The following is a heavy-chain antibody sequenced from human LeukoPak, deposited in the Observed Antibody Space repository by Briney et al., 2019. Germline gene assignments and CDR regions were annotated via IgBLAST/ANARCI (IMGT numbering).Heavy chain of an antibody. D-gene: IGHD2-15*01. CDR3: ARQPSLSYCSGGTCWFDP. Sequence: PSETLSLTCTVSGGSISSSSYYWGWIRQPPGKGLAGIGSIFYSGITYYNPSLKSPLTISVDTSKDQFSLRMTSVTAADTAVYYCARQPSLSYCSGGTCWFDPWGQGTLATVSS. J-gene: IGHJ5*02. CDR2: IFYSGIT. V-gene: IGHV4-39*01. CDR1: GGSISSSSYY.